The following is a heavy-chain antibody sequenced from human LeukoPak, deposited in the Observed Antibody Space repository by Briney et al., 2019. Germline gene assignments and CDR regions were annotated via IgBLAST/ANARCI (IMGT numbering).Heavy chain of an antibody. D-gene: IGHD3-10*01. CDR1: GFTFGDYA. Sequence: GGSLRLSCTASGFTFGDYAMSWVCQAPGKGLEWVGFIRSKAYGGTTEYAASVKGRFTISRDDSKSIAYLQMNSLKTEDTAVYYCSTDYYGSGSYDYWGQGTLVTVSS. J-gene: IGHJ4*02. V-gene: IGHV3-49*04. CDR3: STDYYGSGSYDY. CDR2: IRSKAYGGTT.